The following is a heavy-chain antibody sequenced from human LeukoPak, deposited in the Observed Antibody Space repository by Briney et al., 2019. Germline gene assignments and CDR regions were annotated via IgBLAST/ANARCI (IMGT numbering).Heavy chain of an antibody. CDR2: ISGSGGST. CDR1: GFTFSSYA. Sequence: GGSLRLSCAASGFTFSSYAMSWVRQALGKGLEWVSAISGSGGSTYYADSVKGRFTISRDNSKNTLYLQMNSLRAEDTAVCYCAKGSAYDPRDYWGQGTLVTVSS. D-gene: IGHD3-22*01. V-gene: IGHV3-23*01. CDR3: AKGSAYDPRDY. J-gene: IGHJ4*02.